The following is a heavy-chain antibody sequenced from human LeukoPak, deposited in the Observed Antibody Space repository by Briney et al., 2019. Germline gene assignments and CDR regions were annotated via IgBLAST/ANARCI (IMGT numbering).Heavy chain of an antibody. CDR2: IYTSGST. J-gene: IGHJ6*03. D-gene: IGHD1-14*01. CDR3: ASEGIRDYYYYSMDV. V-gene: IGHV4-4*07. Sequence: SETLSLTCTVSGGSISSYYWSWIRQPAGKGLEWIGRIYTSGSTNYNPSLKRRVTMSVDTSKNQFSLKLSSVTADDTAVYYCASEGIRDYYYYSMDVWGKGTTVTISS. CDR1: GGSISSYY.